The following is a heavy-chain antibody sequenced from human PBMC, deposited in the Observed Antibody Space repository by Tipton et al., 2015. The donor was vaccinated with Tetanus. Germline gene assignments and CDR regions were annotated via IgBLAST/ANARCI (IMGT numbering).Heavy chain of an antibody. Sequence: TLSLTCTVSGGSISSYYWSWIRQPPGKGLEWIGYIYYSGSTNYNPSLKSRVTISVDTSKNQFSLKLSSVTAADTAVYYCARGIMVRGVSRFDPWGQGTLVTVSS. J-gene: IGHJ5*02. CDR2: IYYSGST. D-gene: IGHD3-10*01. V-gene: IGHV4-59*01. CDR3: ARGIMVRGVSRFDP. CDR1: GGSISSYY.